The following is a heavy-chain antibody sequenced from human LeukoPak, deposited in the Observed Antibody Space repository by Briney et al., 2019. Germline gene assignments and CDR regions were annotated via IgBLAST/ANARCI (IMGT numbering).Heavy chain of an antibody. CDR2: ISGCGGGT. J-gene: IGHJ4*02. CDR1: GFTFSSYA. V-gene: IGHV3-23*01. D-gene: IGHD3-10*01. Sequence: GGSLRLSCAASGFTFSSYAMSWVRQAPGRGLKGVYAISGCGGGTYYADSVKGRFPISRGTSTNTLYLQINSQRAEDTAVYYCASTGMVRGAYFDYWGQRTLVTVSS. CDR3: ASTGMVRGAYFDY.